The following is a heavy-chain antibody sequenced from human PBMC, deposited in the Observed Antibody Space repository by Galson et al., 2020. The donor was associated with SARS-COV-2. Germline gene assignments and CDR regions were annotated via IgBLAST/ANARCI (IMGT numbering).Heavy chain of an antibody. CDR1: GDSISSSSYY. V-gene: IGHV4-39*01. CDR2: IYYSGST. J-gene: IGHJ3*02. D-gene: IGHD2-2*02. Sequence: SETLSLTCTASGDSISSSSYYWGWIRQPPGKGREWIGSIYYSGSTYYNPSLKRRVTIPVDTSKNQFSRKLSSVTAADTAVYYCAGVVVPAAIYQPGNPNAFDIWGQGTMVTVSS. CDR3: AGVVVPAAIYQPGNPNAFDI.